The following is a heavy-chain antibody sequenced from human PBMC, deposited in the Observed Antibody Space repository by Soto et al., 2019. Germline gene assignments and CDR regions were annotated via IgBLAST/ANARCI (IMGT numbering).Heavy chain of an antibody. CDR1: GYSFEDYS. Sequence: EVQLVESGGDMVQPGRSLKLSCVGSGYSFEDYSMHWVRQAPGKGLEWVSGISWNGNFTGYADSVKGRFTSSRDNAKTSLFLQMRSLSLEDTALYYCVGGSWFDWGQGTLVTVSS. J-gene: IGHJ4*02. CDR3: VGGSWFD. V-gene: IGHV3-9*01. D-gene: IGHD1-26*01. CDR2: ISWNGNFT.